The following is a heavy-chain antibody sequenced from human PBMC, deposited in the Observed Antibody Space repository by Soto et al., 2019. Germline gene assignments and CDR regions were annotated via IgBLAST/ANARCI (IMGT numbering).Heavy chain of an antibody. V-gene: IGHV4-59*08. J-gene: IGHJ1*01. CDR2: ISYSGST. Sequence: SETLSLTCTVSGGSISSYDWSWIRQPPGKGLEWIGFISYSGSTYYNPSLKSRVTISVDTSKNQFSLKLSSVTAADTAVYYCARSPDSSGWYVHHWGQGTLVTVSS. CDR3: ARSPDSSGWYVHH. D-gene: IGHD6-19*01. CDR1: GGSISSYD.